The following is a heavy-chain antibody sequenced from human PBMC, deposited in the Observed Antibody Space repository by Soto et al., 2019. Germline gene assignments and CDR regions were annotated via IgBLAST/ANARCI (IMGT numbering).Heavy chain of an antibody. CDR3: ARGIPGALNPYHFDY. CDR2: IYPGDSDP. D-gene: IGHD1-20*01. Sequence: GESLKISCKGSGYSFTNYWIGWVRQMPGKGLEWMGIIYPGDSDPRYSPSFRGQVTTSVDKSISTAHLQWSSLQASDTAMYYCARGIPGALNPYHFDYWGQGTLVTVSS. CDR1: GYSFTNYW. V-gene: IGHV5-51*01. J-gene: IGHJ4*02.